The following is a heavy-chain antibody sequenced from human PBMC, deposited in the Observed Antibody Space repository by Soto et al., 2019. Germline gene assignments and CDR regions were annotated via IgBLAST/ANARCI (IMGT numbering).Heavy chain of an antibody. CDR2: IYHSGST. D-gene: IGHD6-19*01. Sequence: PSETLSLTCAVSGGSISSGGYSWSWIRQPPGKGLEWIGYIYHSGSTYYNPSLKSRVTISVDRSKSQFSLKLSSVTAADTAVYYCARGPSSGHTYYGMDVWGQGTKVTVSS. CDR1: GGSISSGGYS. V-gene: IGHV4-30-2*01. J-gene: IGHJ6*02. CDR3: ARGPSSGHTYYGMDV.